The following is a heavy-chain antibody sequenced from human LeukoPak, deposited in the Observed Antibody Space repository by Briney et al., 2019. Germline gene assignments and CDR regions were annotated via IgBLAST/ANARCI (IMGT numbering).Heavy chain of an antibody. CDR3: ARPYYYGSGIIGSAFDI. CDR2: ISSSSSYI. D-gene: IGHD3-10*01. V-gene: IGHV3-21*01. CDR1: GFNFSTYI. Sequence: PGESLRLSCAASGFNFSTYIMNWVRQAPGKGLEWVSSISSSSSYISYADSVKGRFTISRDNAKNSLYLQMNSLRAEDTAVYYCARPYYYGSGIIGSAFDIWGQGTMVTVSS. J-gene: IGHJ3*02.